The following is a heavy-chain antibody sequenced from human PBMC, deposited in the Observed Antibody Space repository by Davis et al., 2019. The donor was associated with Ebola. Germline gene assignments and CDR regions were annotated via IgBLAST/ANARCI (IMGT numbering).Heavy chain of an antibody. J-gene: IGHJ6*02. CDR2: VNPRYGGT. CDR1: GYTFTDYY. Sequence: ASVKVSCKASGYTFTDYYMHWVRQAPGQGLEWMGWVNPRYGGTKYAQKFQGWVTMTWDTSINTAYMELSRLTSDDTAVYYCARGPNGMDVWGQGTTVTVSS. V-gene: IGHV1-2*04. CDR3: ARGPNGMDV.